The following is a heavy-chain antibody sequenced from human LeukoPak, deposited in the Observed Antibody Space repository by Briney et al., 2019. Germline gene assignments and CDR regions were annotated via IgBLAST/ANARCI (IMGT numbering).Heavy chain of an antibody. CDR1: GGSISSGGYY. CDR2: IYYSGST. CDR3: ATRHPTGGNWFDP. Sequence: PSQTLSLTCTVSGGSISSGGYYWSWIRQHPGKGLGWIGYIYYSGSTYYNPSLKSRVTISVDTSKNQFSLKLSSVTAADTAVYYCATRHPTGGNWFDPWGQGTLVTVSS. V-gene: IGHV4-31*03. J-gene: IGHJ5*02. D-gene: IGHD2-8*02.